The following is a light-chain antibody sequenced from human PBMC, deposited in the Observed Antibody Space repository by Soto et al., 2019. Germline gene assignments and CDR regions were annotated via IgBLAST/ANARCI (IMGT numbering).Light chain of an antibody. Sequence: QSVPTQPPPASGAPGQRVTTSCSGSNTIIGSNTVEWYQQVPGKAPKLLISSNNQRPSGVPDRFSGSKSGTSASLAISGLQSEDEAHYYCAAWDDSLNGPFFGTGTKVTVL. V-gene: IGLV1-44*01. CDR2: SNN. J-gene: IGLJ1*01. CDR1: NTIIGSNT. CDR3: AAWDDSLNGPF.